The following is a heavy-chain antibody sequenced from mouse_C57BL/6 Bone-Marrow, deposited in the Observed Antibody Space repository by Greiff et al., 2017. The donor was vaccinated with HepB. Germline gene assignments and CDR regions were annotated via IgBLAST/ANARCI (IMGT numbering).Heavy chain of an antibody. V-gene: IGHV5-2*01. CDR2: INSDGGST. CDR3: ARHCYYEFPSWDIDV. D-gene: IGHD2-4*01. Sequence: EVMLVESGGGLVQPGESLKLSCESNEYEFPSHDMSWVCKTPVKRLELVAAINSDGGSTYYPDTMERRFIISRDNTKKTLYLQMSSLRSEDTALYYCARHCYYEFPSWDIDVWGTGTTVTVSS. CDR1: EYEFPSHD. J-gene: IGHJ1*03.